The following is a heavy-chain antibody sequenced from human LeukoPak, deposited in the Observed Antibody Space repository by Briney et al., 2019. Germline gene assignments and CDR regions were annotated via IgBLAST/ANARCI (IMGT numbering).Heavy chain of an antibody. D-gene: IGHD2-2*01. J-gene: IGHJ6*02. CDR3: ARPVPAGMWNYYGVHV. V-gene: IGHV3-30-3*01. CDR1: GFTFSSYA. Sequence: PGGSLRLSCAASGFTFSSYAMHWVRQAPGKGLEWVAVISYDGSNKYYADSVKGRFTISRDNSKYALYLQMNRLTAEDTAVYYCARPVPAGMWNYYGVHVWGQGTMVTVSS. CDR2: ISYDGSNK.